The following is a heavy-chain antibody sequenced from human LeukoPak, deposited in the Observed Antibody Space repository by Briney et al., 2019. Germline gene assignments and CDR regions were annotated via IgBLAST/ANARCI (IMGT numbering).Heavy chain of an antibody. CDR1: GVSISSYY. CDR3: ARDKIAAAGYFDF. CDR2: VYYSGNT. V-gene: IGHV4-59*01. D-gene: IGHD6-13*01. J-gene: IGHJ4*02. Sequence: SETLSLTCTVSGVSISSYYWSWIRQPPGKGLEWIGYVYYSGNTNYNPSLKSRATMSRDTSKNQFSLKLSSVTAADAAVYYCARDKIAAAGYFDFWGQGTLVTVSS.